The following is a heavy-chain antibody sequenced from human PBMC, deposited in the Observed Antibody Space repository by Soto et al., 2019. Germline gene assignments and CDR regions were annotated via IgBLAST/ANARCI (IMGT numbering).Heavy chain of an antibody. J-gene: IGHJ1*01. Sequence: ESGGGLVQPGRSLRLSCAASGFTFDDYAMHWVRQAPGKGLEWVSGISWNSGSIVYADSVKGRFTISRDNPKNSLYLQMNSLRAEDTALYYCAKDYCSSTSCFLQHWGQGTLVIVSS. V-gene: IGHV3-9*01. CDR1: GFTFDDYA. CDR2: ISWNSGSI. CDR3: AKDYCSSTSCFLQH. D-gene: IGHD2-2*01.